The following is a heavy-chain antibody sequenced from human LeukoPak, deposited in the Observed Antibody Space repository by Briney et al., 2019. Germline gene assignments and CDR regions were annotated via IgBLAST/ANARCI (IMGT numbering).Heavy chain of an antibody. CDR2: INHTGRT. CDR3: ARGGYNIDWMKHATDY. V-gene: IGHV4-34*01. J-gene: IGHJ4*02. Sequence: PSETLSLTCAVYGGSFSGYYYNWIRQSPGKGLEWIAEINHTGRTNYNPSLKSRVTISIDMSKDQFSLELNSVTAADTAVYFCARGGYNIDWMKHATDYWGQGTLVTVPS. CDR1: GGSFSGYY. D-gene: IGHD3-9*01.